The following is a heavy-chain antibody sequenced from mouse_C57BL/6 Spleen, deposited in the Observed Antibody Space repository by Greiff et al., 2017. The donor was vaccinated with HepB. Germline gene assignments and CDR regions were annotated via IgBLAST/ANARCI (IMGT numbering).Heavy chain of an antibody. V-gene: IGHV1-69*01. J-gene: IGHJ2*01. CDR1: GYTFTSYW. Sequence: QVQLQQPGAELVMPGASVKLSCKASGYTFTSYWMYWVKQRPGQGLEWIGEIDPSDSYTNYNQKFKGKSTLTVDKSSSTAYMQLSSLTSEDSAVYYCARGGGTYFDYWGQGTTLTVSS. CDR2: IDPSDSYT. CDR3: ARGGGTYFDY. D-gene: IGHD4-1*01.